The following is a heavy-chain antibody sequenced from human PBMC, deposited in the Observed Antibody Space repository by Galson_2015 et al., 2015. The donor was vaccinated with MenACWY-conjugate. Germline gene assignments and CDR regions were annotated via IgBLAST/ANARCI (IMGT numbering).Heavy chain of an antibody. Sequence: SVKVSCKASGYTFTGYYTHWVRQAPGQGLEWMGWINPNSGGTNYAQKFQGWVTMTRDTSISTAYMELSRLRSDDTAVYYCARVPGYDSSGYPDYWGQGTLVTVSS. CDR3: ARVPGYDSSGYPDY. D-gene: IGHD3-22*01. CDR1: GYTFTGYY. J-gene: IGHJ4*02. V-gene: IGHV1-2*04. CDR2: INPNSGGT.